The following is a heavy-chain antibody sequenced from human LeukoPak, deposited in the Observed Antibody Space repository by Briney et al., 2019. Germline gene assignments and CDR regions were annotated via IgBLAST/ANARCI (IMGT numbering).Heavy chain of an antibody. J-gene: IGHJ4*02. V-gene: IGHV4-4*07. Sequence: SETLSLTCTVSGVFIGTYYWSWIRQPAGKGLEWIGRIYTSGSTTYNPSLKSRVSMAVDTTKNQFSLKLTSVTAADTAVYYCARGQLATAMGRDYFDYWDQGTVVTVSS. D-gene: IGHD5-18*01. CDR1: GVFIGTYY. CDR3: ARGQLATAMGRDYFDY. CDR2: IYTSGST.